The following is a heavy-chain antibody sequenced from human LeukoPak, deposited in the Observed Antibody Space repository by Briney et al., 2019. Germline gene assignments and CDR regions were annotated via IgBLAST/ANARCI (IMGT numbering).Heavy chain of an antibody. CDR1: GFTFSNYE. V-gene: IGHV3-48*03. J-gene: IGHJ4*02. Sequence: GGSLRLSCEASGFTFSNYETRWVRQAAGEGLEWISYISSNGGDMFCADCVRGRFTISRDNTKNSLSLQMSSLRAEHTAVYYCARDLNDADIDYWGQGTLVIVSS. CDR2: ISSNGGDM. CDR3: ARDLNDADIDY. D-gene: IGHD1-1*01.